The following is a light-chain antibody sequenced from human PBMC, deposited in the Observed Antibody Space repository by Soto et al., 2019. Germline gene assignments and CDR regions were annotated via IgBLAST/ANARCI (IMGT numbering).Light chain of an antibody. V-gene: IGKV1-39*01. CDR2: AAS. CDR3: QQSYSRVFT. J-gene: IGKJ3*01. CDR1: QNIDRD. Sequence: DIQVTQSPSSLSASVGDRVTITCRACQNIDRDLNWYQQKPGKAPKLLIFAASSLQRGVPARFSGSGSGTDFTLTISNLQPDDFGTYYCQQSYSRVFTFGPGTKVDF.